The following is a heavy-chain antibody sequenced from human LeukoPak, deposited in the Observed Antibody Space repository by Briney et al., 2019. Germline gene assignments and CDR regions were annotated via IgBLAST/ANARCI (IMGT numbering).Heavy chain of an antibody. CDR2: ISSSSSYI. CDR3: ARDHITGTTYWFDP. V-gene: IGHV3-21*01. J-gene: IGHJ5*02. CDR1: GFTFSSYS. D-gene: IGHD1-7*01. Sequence: GGSLRLSCAASGFTFSSYSMNWVRQAPGKGLEWVSSISSSSSYIYYADSVKGRLTISRDNAKNSLYLQMNSLRAEDTAVYYCARDHITGTTYWFDPWGQETLVTVSS.